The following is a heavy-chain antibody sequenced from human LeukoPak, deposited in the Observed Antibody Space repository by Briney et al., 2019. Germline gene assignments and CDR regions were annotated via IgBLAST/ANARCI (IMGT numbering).Heavy chain of an antibody. D-gene: IGHD3-10*01. J-gene: IGHJ4*02. CDR3: TTDDIGSGSYYHDY. CDR1: EFTFSGSA. V-gene: IGHV3-73*01. CDR2: IRSKTNSYAT. Sequence: GGSLRLSCAASEFTFSGSAMHWVRQASGKGLEWVGRIRSKTNSYATAYAASVRGRFTIFRDDSKNTAYLQMNSLKTEDTAVYYCTTDDIGSGSYYHDYWGQGTLVTVSS.